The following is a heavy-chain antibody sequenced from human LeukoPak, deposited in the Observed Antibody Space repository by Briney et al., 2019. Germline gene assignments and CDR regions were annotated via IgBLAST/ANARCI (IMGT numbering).Heavy chain of an antibody. CDR1: GVSISGSYYY. Sequence: PSETLSLTFAVSGVSISGSYYYWGWIRQPPGKGLEWIGNIYYSGSTYYNASPQSRVTISIDTSKNQFSLRLNSVTAADTAVYYCARVRRTFYYYMDVWGKGTTVTVSS. CDR2: IYYSGST. V-gene: IGHV4-39*07. CDR3: ARVRRTFYYYMDV. J-gene: IGHJ6*03.